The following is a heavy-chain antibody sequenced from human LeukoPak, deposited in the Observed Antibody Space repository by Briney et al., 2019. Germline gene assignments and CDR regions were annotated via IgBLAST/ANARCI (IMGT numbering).Heavy chain of an antibody. CDR2: TNHSGST. CDR3: ARRSGWYRGGLYYFDY. J-gene: IGHJ4*02. Sequence: PSETLSLTCAVYGGSFSGYYWSWIRQPPGKGLEWIGETNHSGSTNYNPSLKSRVTISVDTSKNQFSLKLSSVTAADTAVYYCARRSGWYRGGLYYFDYWGQGTLVTVSS. D-gene: IGHD6-19*01. CDR1: GGSFSGYY. V-gene: IGHV4-34*01.